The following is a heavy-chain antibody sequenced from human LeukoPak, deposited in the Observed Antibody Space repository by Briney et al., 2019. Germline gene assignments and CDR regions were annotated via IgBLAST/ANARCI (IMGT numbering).Heavy chain of an antibody. V-gene: IGHV1-69*04. CDR3: ARDSDPDNWFDP. CDR2: IIPILGIA. Sequence: SVKVSCKACGGTFSSYAISWVRQAPGQGLEWMGRIIPILGIANYAQKFQGRVTITADKSTSTAYMELSSLRSEDTAVYYCARDSDPDNWFDPWGQGTLVTVSS. CDR1: GGTFSSYA. J-gene: IGHJ5*02.